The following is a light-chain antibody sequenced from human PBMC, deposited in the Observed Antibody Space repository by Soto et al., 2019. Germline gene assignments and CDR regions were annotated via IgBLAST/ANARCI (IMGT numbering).Light chain of an antibody. CDR2: DDN. J-gene: IGLJ1*01. Sequence: QSVMTQPPSASAAPGQKVTISCSGSSSNIGGNSVSWYQQLPGTAPKLLIYDDNKRPSGIPDRFSGSKSGTSATLGITGVQTGDEADYYCGSWDSSLSAYVFGTGTKLTVL. CDR3: GSWDSSLSAYV. CDR1: SSNIGGNS. V-gene: IGLV1-51*01.